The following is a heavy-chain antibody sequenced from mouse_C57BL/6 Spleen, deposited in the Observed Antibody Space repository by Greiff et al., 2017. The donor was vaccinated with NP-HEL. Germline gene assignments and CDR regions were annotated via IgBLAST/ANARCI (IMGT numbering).Heavy chain of an antibody. Sequence: EVQGVESGGGLVKPGGSLKLSCAASGFTFSDYGMHWVRQAPEKGLEWVAYISSGSSTIYYADTVKGRFTISRDNAKNTLFLQMTSLRSEDTAMYYCARMGGTYYSNYRDAMDYWGQGTSVTVSS. CDR3: ARMGGTYYSNYRDAMDY. V-gene: IGHV5-17*01. CDR2: ISSGSSTI. J-gene: IGHJ4*01. CDR1: GFTFSDYG. D-gene: IGHD2-5*01.